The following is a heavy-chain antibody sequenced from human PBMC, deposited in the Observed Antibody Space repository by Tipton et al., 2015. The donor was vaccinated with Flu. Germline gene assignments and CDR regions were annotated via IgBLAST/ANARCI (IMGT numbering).Heavy chain of an antibody. V-gene: IGHV4-39*07. CDR3: ATYCSGVSSYDSYFDY. Sequence: TLSLTCTVSGGSISGDDYYWGWIRQPPGKGLEWIGSIYYSGRTYYNPSLKSRVTISVDTSNNQFSLKLSSVTAADTAVYYCATYCSGVSSYDSYFDYWGQGTLVTVSS. CDR1: GGSISGDDYY. D-gene: IGHD2-15*01. CDR2: IYYSGRT. J-gene: IGHJ4*02.